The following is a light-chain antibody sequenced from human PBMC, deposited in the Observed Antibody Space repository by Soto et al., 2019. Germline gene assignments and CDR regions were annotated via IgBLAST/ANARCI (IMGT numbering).Light chain of an antibody. J-gene: IGKJ2*01. CDR2: GAS. V-gene: IGKV3-15*01. Sequence: EIVMTQSPATLSVSPGERATLSCRASQSVSSNLAWYQQHPGQAPRLLIYGASTRATGIPARFSGSGSGTECTLTISSLQSEEFAVYYCQQYNNWPLYTFGQGTKLEIK. CDR1: QSVSSN. CDR3: QQYNNWPLYT.